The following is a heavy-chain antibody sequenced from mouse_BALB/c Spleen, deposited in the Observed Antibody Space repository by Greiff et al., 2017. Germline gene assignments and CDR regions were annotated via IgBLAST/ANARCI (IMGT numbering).Heavy chain of an antibody. CDR3: ARATGTYAMDY. D-gene: IGHD3-3*01. V-gene: IGHV5-15*02. Sequence: EVKVEESGGGLVQPGGSRKLSCAASGFTFSDYGMAWVRQAPGQGPEWVAFISNLAYSIYYADTVTGRFTISRENAKNTLYLEMSSLRSEDTAMYYCARATGTYAMDYWGQGTSVTVSS. J-gene: IGHJ4*01. CDR1: GFTFSDYG. CDR2: ISNLAYSI.